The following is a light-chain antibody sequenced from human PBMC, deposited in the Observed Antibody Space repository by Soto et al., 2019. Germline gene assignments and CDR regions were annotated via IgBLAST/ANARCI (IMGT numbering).Light chain of an antibody. CDR1: QDINNY. J-gene: IGKJ4*01. CDR2: DAS. Sequence: DIHLTQSPSSLSASLGDRVTITCQASQDINNYLNWYQQKPGQAPKLLIFDASSVDTGVPPRFSGSGSGTHFTFTISSLEPEDIATSYCQKYEDLPLTFGGGTRVELK. V-gene: IGKV1-33*01. CDR3: QKYEDLPLT.